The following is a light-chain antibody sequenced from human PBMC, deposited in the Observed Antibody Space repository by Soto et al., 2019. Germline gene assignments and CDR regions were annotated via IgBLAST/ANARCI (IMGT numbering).Light chain of an antibody. Sequence: QSALTQPASVSGSPGQSITISCTGTSSDVDGYNYVSWYQQHPGKAPKLMMYDVSNRPSGVSNRYSGSKSGNSAYLTISGLQAEDEADYYCSSDTSSSTLDVFGTGIKLTVL. CDR1: SSDVDGYNY. CDR3: SSDTSSSTLDV. CDR2: DVS. V-gene: IGLV2-14*01. J-gene: IGLJ1*01.